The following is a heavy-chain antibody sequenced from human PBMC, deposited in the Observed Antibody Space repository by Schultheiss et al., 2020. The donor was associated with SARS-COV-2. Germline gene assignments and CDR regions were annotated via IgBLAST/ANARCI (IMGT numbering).Heavy chain of an antibody. Sequence: GGSLRLSCAASGFTFSSYAMHWVRQDPGKGLEWVAVISYDGSNKYYADSVKGRFTISRDNSKNTLYLQMNSLRAEDTAVYYCARDDNRQVVPAASTYYYYYGMDVWGQGSTVTVAS. J-gene: IGHJ6*02. V-gene: IGHV3-30*04. CDR3: ARDDNRQVVPAASTYYYYYGMDV. D-gene: IGHD2-2*01. CDR1: GFTFSSYA. CDR2: ISYDGSNK.